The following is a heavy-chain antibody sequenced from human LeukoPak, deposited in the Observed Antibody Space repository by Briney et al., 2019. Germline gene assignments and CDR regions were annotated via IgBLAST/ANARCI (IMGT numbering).Heavy chain of an antibody. Sequence: SETLSLTCTVSGGSISSSSYYWGWIRQPPGKGLEWIGSIYYSGSTYYNPSLKSRVTISVDTSKNQFSLKLSSVTAADTAVYYCARVATYYYDSSGYSDYWAREPWSPSPQ. J-gene: IGHJ4*02. CDR2: IYYSGST. CDR1: GGSISSSSYY. CDR3: ARVATYYYDSSGYSDY. D-gene: IGHD3-22*01. V-gene: IGHV4-39*07.